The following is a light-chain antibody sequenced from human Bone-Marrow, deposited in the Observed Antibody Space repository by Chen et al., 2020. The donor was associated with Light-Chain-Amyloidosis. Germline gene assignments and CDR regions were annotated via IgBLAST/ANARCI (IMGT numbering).Light chain of an antibody. CDR3: QVWDRSSDRPV. CDR1: NSGPTS. V-gene: IGLV3-21*02. Sequence: SYVLTQPSSVSVAPGQTATIACGGNNSGPTSVHWYQQTPGQAPLLVVYDDSDRPSEIPERYSGSNSGNTATLTISRVEAGDEADYYCQVWDRSSDRPVFGGGTKLTVL. CDR2: DDS. J-gene: IGLJ3*02.